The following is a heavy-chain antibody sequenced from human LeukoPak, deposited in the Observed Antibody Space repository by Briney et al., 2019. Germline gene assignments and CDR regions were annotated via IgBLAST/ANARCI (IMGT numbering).Heavy chain of an antibody. CDR3: ARDPGSGYYYGGYYFDY. CDR2: IYYSGST. J-gene: IGHJ4*02. Sequence: KPSETLSLTCTVSGGSISSSSYYWGWTRQPPGKGLEWIGSIYYSGSTYYNPSLKSRVTISVDTSKNQFSLKLSSVTAADTAVYYCARDPGSGYYYGGYYFDYWGQGTLVTVSS. CDR1: GGSISSSSYY. D-gene: IGHD3-22*01. V-gene: IGHV4-39*07.